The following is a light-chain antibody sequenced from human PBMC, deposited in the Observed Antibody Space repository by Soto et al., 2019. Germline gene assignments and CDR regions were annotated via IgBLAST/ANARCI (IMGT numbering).Light chain of an antibody. CDR3: QQYYSTWT. CDR1: QSVGSN. Sequence: PGERATLSCRASQSVGSNLAWYQQKPGQAPRLLIYRASTRATGIPARFSGSGSGTDFTLTISSLQAEDVAVYYCQQYYSTWTFGQGTKVDIK. J-gene: IGKJ1*01. CDR2: RAS. V-gene: IGKV3-15*01.